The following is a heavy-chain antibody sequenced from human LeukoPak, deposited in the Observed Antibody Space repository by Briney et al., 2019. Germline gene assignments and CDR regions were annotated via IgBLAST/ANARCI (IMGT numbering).Heavy chain of an antibody. Sequence: GRSLRLSCAASGFTFSSYAMHWVRQAPGKGLEWVAVISYDGSNKYYADSVKGRFTISRDNSKNTLYLQMNSLRAEDTAVYYCARGSIHDYGGAYYFDYWGQGALVTVSS. D-gene: IGHD4-23*01. CDR1: GFTFSSYA. CDR2: ISYDGSNK. V-gene: IGHV3-30-3*01. CDR3: ARGSIHDYGGAYYFDY. J-gene: IGHJ4*02.